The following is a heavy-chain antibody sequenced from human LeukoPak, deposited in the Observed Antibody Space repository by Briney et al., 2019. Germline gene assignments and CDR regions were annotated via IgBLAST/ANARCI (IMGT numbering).Heavy chain of an antibody. Sequence: SETLSLTCTVSGGSISSYYWSWIRQPPGKGLEWIGYIYYSGSTNYNPSLKSRVTISVDTSKNQFSLKLSSVTAADTAVYYCARDQGDGDYTGYWGQGTLVTVSS. J-gene: IGHJ4*02. V-gene: IGHV4-59*01. CDR1: GGSISSYY. CDR3: ARDQGDGDYTGY. CDR2: IYYSGST. D-gene: IGHD4-17*01.